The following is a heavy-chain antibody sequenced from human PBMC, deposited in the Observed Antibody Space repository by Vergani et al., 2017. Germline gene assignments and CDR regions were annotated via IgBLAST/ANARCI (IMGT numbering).Heavy chain of an antibody. D-gene: IGHD4-23*01. V-gene: IGHV4-59*01. CDR3: ARVGSTTTVVTPGRNYYYYGMDV. J-gene: IGHJ6*02. CDR2: IYYRGST. CDR1: GGSISSYY. Sequence: QVQLQESGPGLVKPSETLSLTCTVSGGSISSYYWSWIRQPPGKGLEWIGYIYYRGSTNYKPSLQSRVTLSVDTSKNPFSLKLSSVTAADTAVYYCARVGSTTTVVTPGRNYYYYGMDVWGQGTTVTVSS.